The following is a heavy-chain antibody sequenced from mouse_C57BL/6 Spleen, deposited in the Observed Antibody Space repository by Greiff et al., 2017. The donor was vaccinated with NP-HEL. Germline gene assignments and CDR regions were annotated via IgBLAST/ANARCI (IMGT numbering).Heavy chain of an antibody. J-gene: IGHJ2*01. V-gene: IGHV1-52*01. CDR2: IDPSDSET. CDR3: ARDDYDDGGFDY. CDR1: GYTFTSYW. Sequence: QVQLKQPGAELVRPGSSVKLSCKASGYTFTSYWMHWVKQRPIQGLEWIGNIDPSDSETHYNQKFKDKATLTVDKSSSTAYMQLSSLTSEDSAVYYCARDDYDDGGFDYWGQGTTLTVSS. D-gene: IGHD2-4*01.